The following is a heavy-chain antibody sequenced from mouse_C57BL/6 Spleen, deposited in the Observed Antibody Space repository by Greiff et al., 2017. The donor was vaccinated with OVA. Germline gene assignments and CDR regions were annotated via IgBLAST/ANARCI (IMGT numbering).Heavy chain of an antibody. CDR2: IYPGDGDT. J-gene: IGHJ4*01. CDR1: GYAFSSSW. Sequence: VKLMESGPELVKPGASVKISCKASGYAFSSSWMNWVKQRPGKGLEWIGRIYPGDGDTNYNGKFKGKATLTADKSSSTAYMQLSSLTSEDSAVYFCARSGGKDYYAMDYWGQGTSVTVSS. V-gene: IGHV1-82*01. D-gene: IGHD3-1*01. CDR3: ARSGGKDYYAMDY.